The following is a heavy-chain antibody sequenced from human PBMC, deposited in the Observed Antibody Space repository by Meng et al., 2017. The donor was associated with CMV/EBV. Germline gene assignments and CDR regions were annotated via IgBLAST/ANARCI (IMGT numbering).Heavy chain of an antibody. Sequence: SETLSLTCAVYGGSFSGFYWSWIRQPPGKGLEWIGEINHSGSTNYNPSLKSRVTISVDTSKNQLSLKLSSVTTADTAVYYCARAKTMDYWGQGTLVTVSS. CDR3: ARAKTMDY. CDR1: GGSFSGFY. J-gene: IGHJ4*02. D-gene: IGHD1-14*01. CDR2: INHSGST. V-gene: IGHV4-34*01.